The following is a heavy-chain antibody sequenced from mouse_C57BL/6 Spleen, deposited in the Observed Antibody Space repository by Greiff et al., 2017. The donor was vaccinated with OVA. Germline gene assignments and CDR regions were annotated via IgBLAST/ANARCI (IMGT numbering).Heavy chain of an antibody. CDR3: ASSHWYFDV. CDR1: GFNIKNTY. CDR2: IDPANGNT. D-gene: IGHD6-1*01. J-gene: IGHJ1*03. V-gene: IGHV14-3*01. Sequence: EVKLQQSVAELVRPGASVKLSCTASGFNIKNTYMPWVKQRPEQGLEWIGRIDPANGNTKYAPKFQGTATITADTSSNTAYLQLSSLTSEDTAIYYCASSHWYFDVWGTGTTVTVSS.